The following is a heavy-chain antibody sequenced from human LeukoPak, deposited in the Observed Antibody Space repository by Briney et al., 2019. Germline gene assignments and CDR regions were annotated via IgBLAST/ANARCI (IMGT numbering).Heavy chain of an antibody. CDR2: INQSGST. CDR3: AREIYGSGTYYYYYYYMDV. CDR1: GFTFSNYG. J-gene: IGHJ6*03. D-gene: IGHD3-10*01. V-gene: IGHV4-34*01. Sequence: GSLRLSCAASGFTFSNYGMNWIRQSPGKGLEWIGEINQSGSTNYNPSLKSRVTMSVDTSKNQFSLKLNSVTAADTAVYFCAREIYGSGTYYYYYYYMDVWGKGTTVTISS.